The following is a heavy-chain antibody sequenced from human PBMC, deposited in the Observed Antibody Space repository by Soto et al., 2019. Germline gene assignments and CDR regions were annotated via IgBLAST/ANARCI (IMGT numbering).Heavy chain of an antibody. Sequence: QLQLQESGPGLVKPSETLSLTCTVSGGSISSSSHYWGWIRQPPGKGLEWIGIIYYSGSTYYNPSLRSRVTISVDTSKNKFSLKLSSVTAADTAVYYCARRYWFEPWGQGTLVTVSS. V-gene: IGHV4-39*01. CDR3: ARRYWFEP. CDR1: GGSISSSSHY. CDR2: IYYSGST. D-gene: IGHD2-2*01. J-gene: IGHJ5*02.